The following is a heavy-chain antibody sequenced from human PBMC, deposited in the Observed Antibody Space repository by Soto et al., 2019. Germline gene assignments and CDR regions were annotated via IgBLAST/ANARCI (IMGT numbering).Heavy chain of an antibody. CDR3: ARVPPIRPYYFDY. Sequence: SGPTLVNPTQTLTLTCTFSGFSLSTSGMYVAWLRQPPGKALGWLALIDWEDEKYYNTSLKTRLTISKDTSKNQVVLTMTNMDPVDTATYYCARVPPIRPYYFDYWGQGTLVTVSS. J-gene: IGHJ4*02. CDR2: IDWEDEK. V-gene: IGHV2-70*01. D-gene: IGHD3-9*01. CDR1: GFSLSTSGMY.